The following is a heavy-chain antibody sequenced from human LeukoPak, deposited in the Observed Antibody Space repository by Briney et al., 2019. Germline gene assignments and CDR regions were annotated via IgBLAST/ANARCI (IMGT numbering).Heavy chain of an antibody. Sequence: ASVKVSCKASGYTFTGYYMHWVRQAPGQGLEWMGWINPNSGGTNYAQKFQGRVTMTRDTSISTAYMELSRLRSDDTAVYYCVRQRRTYSYDSFYFDQWGQGTLVTVSS. J-gene: IGHJ4*02. CDR3: VRQRRTYSYDSFYFDQ. D-gene: IGHD5-18*01. V-gene: IGHV1-2*02. CDR1: GYTFTGYY. CDR2: INPNSGGT.